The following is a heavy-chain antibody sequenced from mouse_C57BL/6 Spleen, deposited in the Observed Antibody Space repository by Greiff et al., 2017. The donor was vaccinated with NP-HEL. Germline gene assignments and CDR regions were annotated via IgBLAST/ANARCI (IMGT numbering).Heavy chain of an antibody. V-gene: IGHV5-4*01. Sequence: EVQLVESGGGLVKPGGSLKLSCAASGFTFSSYAMSWVRQTPEKRLEWVATISDGGSYTYYPDNVKGRFTISRDKAKNNLYLQLSHLKSEDTAMYYWARDRLHPWYLDDWGTGTTVTVSS. D-gene: IGHD2-10*01. CDR1: GFTFSSYA. J-gene: IGHJ1*03. CDR3: ARDRLHPWYLDD. CDR2: ISDGGSYT.